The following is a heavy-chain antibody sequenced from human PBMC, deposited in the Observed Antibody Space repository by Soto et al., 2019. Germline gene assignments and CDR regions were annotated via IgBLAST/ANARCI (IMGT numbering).Heavy chain of an antibody. CDR3: ARGPGNLFFYSFFGLDV. J-gene: IGHJ6*02. D-gene: IGHD2-15*01. Sequence: QVQLVESGGGVVQPGRSLRLSCAGSGFTFRSHEMHWVRQAPGKGLEWVALISHDGNSKYYRDSVRGRFTISRDNSMDRLYLEMNILRPEDTAVYFCARGPGNLFFYSFFGLDVWGQGTTVTVSS. CDR1: GFTFRSHE. CDR2: ISHDGNSK. V-gene: IGHV3-30*10.